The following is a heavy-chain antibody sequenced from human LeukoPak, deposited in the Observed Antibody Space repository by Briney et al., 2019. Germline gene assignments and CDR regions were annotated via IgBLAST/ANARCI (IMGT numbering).Heavy chain of an antibody. CDR1: GGTFSSYA. CDR3: AREGGYCTNGVCYTGWFDP. CDR2: IIPIFGTA. D-gene: IGHD2-8*01. Sequence: SVKVSCKASGGTFSSYAISWVRQAPGQGLEWMGGIIPIFGTANYAQKFQGRVTITTDESTSTAYMELSSLRSEDTAVYYCAREGGYCTNGVCYTGWFDPWGQGTLVTVSS. V-gene: IGHV1-69*05. J-gene: IGHJ5*02.